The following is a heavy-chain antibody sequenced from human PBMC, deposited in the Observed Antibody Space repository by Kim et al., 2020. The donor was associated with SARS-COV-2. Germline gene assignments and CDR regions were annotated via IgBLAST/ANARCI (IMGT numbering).Heavy chain of an antibody. D-gene: IGHD6-6*01. Sequence: GGSLRLSCAASKFTFSDYYMSWIRQAPGKGLEWVSYISSSSGYTNYADSVKGRFTISRDNAKNSLYLQMNSLRTEDTAVYYCATYSSSSFSQFWGQGTLVTVSS. CDR2: ISSSSGYT. CDR1: KFTFSDYY. V-gene: IGHV3-11*03. CDR3: ATYSSSSFSQF. J-gene: IGHJ1*01.